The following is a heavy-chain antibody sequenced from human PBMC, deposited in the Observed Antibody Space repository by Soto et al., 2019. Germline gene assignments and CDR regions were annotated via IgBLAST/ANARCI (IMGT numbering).Heavy chain of an antibody. J-gene: IGHJ4*02. CDR3: VSKRTTVPTQAYFDY. D-gene: IGHD4-17*01. CDR2: VYYRGRS. Sequence: SETLSFTCTVSGGSVTNSSYYWGWIRQSPGKGLEWIGSVYYRGRSYSKSSVKSRVTISVDTSKNRFSLSLNSVTASDTAVYFCVSKRTTVPTQAYFDYWGPGALVTVSS. CDR1: GGSVTNSSYY. V-gene: IGHV4-39*01.